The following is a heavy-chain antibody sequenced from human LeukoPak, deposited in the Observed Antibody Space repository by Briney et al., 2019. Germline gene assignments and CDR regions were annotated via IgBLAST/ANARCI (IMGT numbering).Heavy chain of an antibody. CDR1: GYTLTELS. J-gene: IGHJ5*02. Sequence: ASVKVSCKVSGYTLTELSMHWVRQAPGKGLEWMGGFDPEDGETIYAQKFQGRVTMTEDTSTDTAYMELSSLRSEDTAVYYCATDLGGVHSGSPGPFDPWGQGTLVTVSS. D-gene: IGHD1-26*01. V-gene: IGHV1-24*01. CDR3: ATDLGGVHSGSPGPFDP. CDR2: FDPEDGET.